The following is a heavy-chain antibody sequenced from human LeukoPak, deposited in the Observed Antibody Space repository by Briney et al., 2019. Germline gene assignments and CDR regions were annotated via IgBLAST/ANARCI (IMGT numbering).Heavy chain of an antibody. CDR2: IYYSGST. V-gene: IGHV4-39*07. Sequence: PSETLSLTCTVSGGSISSSSYYWGWIRQPPGKGLEWIGSIYYSGSTYYNPSLKSRVTMSVDTSKNQFSLKLSSVTAADTAVYYCARGVRWRITMVRGADQSLYYFDYWGQGTLVTVSS. D-gene: IGHD3-10*01. J-gene: IGHJ4*02. CDR1: GGSISSSSYY. CDR3: ARGVRWRITMVRGADQSLYYFDY.